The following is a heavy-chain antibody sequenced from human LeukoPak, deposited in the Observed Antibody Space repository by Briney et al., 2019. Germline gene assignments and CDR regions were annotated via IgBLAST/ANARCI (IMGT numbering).Heavy chain of an antibody. CDR3: ARDPWLGDYFDY. CDR2: ISYDGSNK. J-gene: IGHJ4*02. Sequence: RSLTLSSPASGFTFSSYAIDWVREAPGKGLEWVAVISYDGSNKYYADSVKGRFPISRDNSKNTLYLQMNSLRAEDMAVYYCARDPWLGDYFDYWGQATKVTDPS. V-gene: IGHV3-30-3*01. CDR1: GFTFSSYA. D-gene: IGHD3-10*01.